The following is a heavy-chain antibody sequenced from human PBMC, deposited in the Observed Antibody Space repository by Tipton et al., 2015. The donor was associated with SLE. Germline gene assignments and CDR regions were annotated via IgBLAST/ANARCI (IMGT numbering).Heavy chain of an antibody. Sequence: LRLSCAVSGFSISSGYYWGWFRQPPGKGLEWLGRVDHSGTTYYNPSLKSRLTISVDTSKNQVSLKLNSVTAADTAVYYCATRPPRGGRGDEYFDYWGPGTLVTVSS. CDR1: GFSISSGYY. CDR2: VDHSGTT. V-gene: IGHV4-38-2*01. D-gene: IGHD3-16*01. CDR3: ATRPPRGGRGDEYFDY. J-gene: IGHJ4*02.